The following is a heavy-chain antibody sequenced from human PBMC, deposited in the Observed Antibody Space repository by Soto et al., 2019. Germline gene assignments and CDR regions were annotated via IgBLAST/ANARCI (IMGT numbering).Heavy chain of an antibody. D-gene: IGHD6-19*01. CDR1: GFSLNTNAVG. V-gene: IGHV2-5*02. Sequence: QITLKESGPTLVKPTQTLTLTCTFSGFSLNTNAVGVAWIRQPPGKALEWLALLYWDDDKRYSPSLKSRLTNTKDTSKDQVVLTMTNMDPEDTATYYCAHRRVRDSSGENFDSWGQGTLVTVSS. J-gene: IGHJ4*02. CDR3: AHRRVRDSSGENFDS. CDR2: LYWDDDK.